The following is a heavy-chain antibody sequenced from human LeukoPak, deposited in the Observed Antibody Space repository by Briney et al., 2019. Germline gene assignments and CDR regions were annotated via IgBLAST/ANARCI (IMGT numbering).Heavy chain of an antibody. V-gene: IGHV3-23*01. CDR3: AKERDYYDSSGYFDF. Sequence: PGGSLRLSCAASGSTFSSYVMSWVRQAPGKGLEWVSAISSRGTSTYYADSVSGQFTISRDDSKNTLYLQMNSLRAEDTAVYYCAKERDYYDSSGYFDFWGQGTLVTVSS. D-gene: IGHD3-22*01. CDR1: GSTFSSYV. J-gene: IGHJ4*02. CDR2: ISSRGTST.